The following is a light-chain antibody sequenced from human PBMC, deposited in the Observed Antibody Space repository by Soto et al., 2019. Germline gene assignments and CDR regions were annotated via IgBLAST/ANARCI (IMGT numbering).Light chain of an antibody. Sequence: QSALTQPASVSGSPGQSITISCTGSSSDVVSYNYVSWYQQYPGKAPKLIIFEVSNRPSGVSDRFSGSKSGNTASLTISGLQAEDEADYYCSSKTSINSWVFGGGTKLTVL. CDR1: SSDVVSYNY. J-gene: IGLJ3*02. V-gene: IGLV2-14*01. CDR3: SSKTSINSWV. CDR2: EVS.